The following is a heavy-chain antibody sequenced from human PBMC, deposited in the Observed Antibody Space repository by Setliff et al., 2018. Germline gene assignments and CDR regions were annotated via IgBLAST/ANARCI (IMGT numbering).Heavy chain of an antibody. V-gene: IGHV4-59*11. CDR3: ARAPGRQDYHYMEL. Sequence: PSETLSLTCTVSGASINNHYWAWIRQPPGKGLEWIGYVSHSGGTDYDPSLRSRVTVSVDTSRIHFSLKLRSVTAADTAVYYCARAPGRQDYHYMELWGKGTTVTVS. J-gene: IGHJ6*03. D-gene: IGHD2-15*01. CDR1: GASINNHY. CDR2: VSHSGGT.